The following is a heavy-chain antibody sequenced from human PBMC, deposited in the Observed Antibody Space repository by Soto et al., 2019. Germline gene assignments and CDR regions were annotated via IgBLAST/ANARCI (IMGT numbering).Heavy chain of an antibody. CDR2: IIPIFGTA. D-gene: IGHD6-13*01. Sequence: SVKVSCKASGGTFSSYAISWVRQAPGQGLEWMGGIIPIFGTANYAQKFQGRVTITADESTSTAYMELSSLRSEDTAVYYCARAPYSSSWSYYYSGMDVWGQGNKVTVSS. V-gene: IGHV1-69*13. J-gene: IGHJ6*02. CDR1: GGTFSSYA. CDR3: ARAPYSSSWSYYYSGMDV.